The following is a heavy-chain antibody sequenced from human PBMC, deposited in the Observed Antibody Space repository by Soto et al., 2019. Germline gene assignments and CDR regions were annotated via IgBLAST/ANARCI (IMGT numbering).Heavy chain of an antibody. CDR2: ITSKTDGGTT. Sequence: GGSLRLSCAASGFTFTHAWMSWVRQAPGKGLEWLGRITSKTDGGTTDYPAPVKGRFTISRDDSKTTLYLQINSLKTEDTAVYYCMTDRELGYCSSTSCMEFDYWGQGTLVTASS. V-gene: IGHV3-15*01. CDR1: GFTFTHAW. CDR3: MTDRELGYCSSTSCMEFDY. J-gene: IGHJ4*02. D-gene: IGHD2-2*01.